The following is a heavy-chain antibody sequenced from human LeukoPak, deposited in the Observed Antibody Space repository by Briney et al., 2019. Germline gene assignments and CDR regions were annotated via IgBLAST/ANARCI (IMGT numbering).Heavy chain of an antibody. CDR2: IYYSGST. CDR1: GGSISSYY. Sequence: SETLSLTCTVSGGSISSYYWSWIRQPPGKGLEWIGYIYYSGSTNYNPSLKSRVTISVDTSKNQFSLKLSSVTAADTAVYYCASSRDGYNYYYMDVWGKGTTVTVSS. J-gene: IGHJ6*03. CDR3: ASSRDGYNYYYMDV. D-gene: IGHD5-24*01. V-gene: IGHV4-59*01.